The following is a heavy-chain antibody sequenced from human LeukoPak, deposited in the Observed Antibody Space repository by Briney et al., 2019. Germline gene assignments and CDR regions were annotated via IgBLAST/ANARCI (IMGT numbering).Heavy chain of an antibody. V-gene: IGHV4-39*01. CDR2: IYYSGST. J-gene: IGHJ3*02. Sequence: PSETLSLTCTVSGGSISSSSYYWGWIRQPPGKGLEWIGSIYYSGSTYYNPSLKSRVTISVDTSKNQFSLKLSSVTAADTAVYYCASPSTLSAADYAFDIWGQGTMVTVSS. CDR1: GGSISSSSYY. CDR3: ASPSTLSAADYAFDI. D-gene: IGHD2/OR15-2a*01.